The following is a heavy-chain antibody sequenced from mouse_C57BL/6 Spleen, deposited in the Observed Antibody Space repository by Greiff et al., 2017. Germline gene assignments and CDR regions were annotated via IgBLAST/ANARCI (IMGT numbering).Heavy chain of an antibody. D-gene: IGHD2-4*01. CDR1: GYTFTSYW. CDR2: IHPNSGST. V-gene: IGHV1-64*01. CDR3: ARLGYDYDSYAMDY. Sequence: QVQLQQPGAELVKPGASVKLSCKASGYTFTSYWMLWVKQRPGQGLEWIGMIHPNSGSTNYNEKFKSKATLTVDKSSSTAYMQLSSLTSEDSAVYYCARLGYDYDSYAMDYWGQGTSVTVSS. J-gene: IGHJ4*01.